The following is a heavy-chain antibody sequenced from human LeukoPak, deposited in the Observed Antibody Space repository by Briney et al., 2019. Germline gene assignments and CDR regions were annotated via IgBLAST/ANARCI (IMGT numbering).Heavy chain of an antibody. V-gene: IGHV3-21*01. CDR2: ISSSSNYI. CDR1: GFTFSSYS. D-gene: IGHD4-17*01. J-gene: IGHJ4*02. Sequence: PGGSLRLSCAASGFTFSSYSMDWVRQAPGKGLEWVSSISSSSNYIYYADSVKGRFTISRDNAKNTLYLQMNSLRAEDTAVYYCALLNDDYGLGGDFDYWGQGTLVTVSS. CDR3: ALLNDDYGLGGDFDY.